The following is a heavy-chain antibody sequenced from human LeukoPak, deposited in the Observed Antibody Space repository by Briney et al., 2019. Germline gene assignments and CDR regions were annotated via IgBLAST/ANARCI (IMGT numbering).Heavy chain of an antibody. J-gene: IGHJ4*02. Sequence: GGSLRLSCAASGFTFSSYAMNWVRQAPGKGLEWVSAISGSGGSTYYFVKGRFTISRDNSKNTLYLQMNSLRAEDTAVYYCAKGTSPFGSFDYWGQGTRVTVSS. CDR2: ISGSGGST. CDR1: GFTFSSYA. CDR3: AKGTSPFGSFDY. D-gene: IGHD3-10*01. V-gene: IGHV3-23*01.